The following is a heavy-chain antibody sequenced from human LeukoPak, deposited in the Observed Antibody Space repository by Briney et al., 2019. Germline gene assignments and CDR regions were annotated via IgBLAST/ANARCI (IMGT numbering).Heavy chain of an antibody. CDR1: GGSISSYY. CDR2: IYYSGST. D-gene: IGHD3-3*01. Sequence: SETLSLTCTVSGGSISSYYWSWIRQPPGKGLEWIGYIYYSGSTYYNPSLKSRVTISVDTSKNQFSLKLSSVTAADTAVYYCARARYYDFWSGYYIFDYWGQGTLVTVSS. V-gene: IGHV4-59*08. CDR3: ARARYYDFWSGYYIFDY. J-gene: IGHJ4*02.